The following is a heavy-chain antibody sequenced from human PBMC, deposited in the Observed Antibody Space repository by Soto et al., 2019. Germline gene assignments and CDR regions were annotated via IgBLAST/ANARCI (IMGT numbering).Heavy chain of an antibody. J-gene: IGHJ4*02. CDR2: ISYDGSNK. V-gene: IGHV3-30-3*01. Sequence: GGSLRLSCAASGFTFSSYAMHWVRQAQGKGLEWVAVISYDGSNKYYADSVKGRFTISRDNSKNTLYLQMNSLRAEDTAVYYCARDRSIEYSSSCDYWGQGTLVTVSS. CDR1: GFTFSSYA. CDR3: ARDRSIEYSSSCDY. D-gene: IGHD6-6*01.